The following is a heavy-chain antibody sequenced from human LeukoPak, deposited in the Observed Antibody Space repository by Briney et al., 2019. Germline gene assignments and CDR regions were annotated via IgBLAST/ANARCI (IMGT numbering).Heavy chain of an antibody. V-gene: IGHV4-59*12. CDR2: IYYSGST. CDR1: GGSISSYY. CDR3: AKDREGYCTNGVCYPFDY. J-gene: IGHJ4*02. D-gene: IGHD2-8*01. Sequence: KPSETLSLTCTVSGGSISSYYWSWIRQPPGKGLEWIGYIYYSGSTNYNPSLKSRVTISVDTPKNQFSLKLSSVTAADTAVYYCAKDREGYCTNGVCYPFDYWGQGTLVTVSS.